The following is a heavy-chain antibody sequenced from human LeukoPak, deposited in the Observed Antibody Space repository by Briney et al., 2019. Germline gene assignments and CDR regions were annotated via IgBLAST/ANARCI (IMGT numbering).Heavy chain of an antibody. Sequence: SVKVSCKAPGGTFSSYAISWVRQAPGQGLEWMGRIIPIFGTANYAQKFQGRVTITTDESTSTAYMELSSLRSEDTAVYYCARGWNDADLPYYYYYMDVWGKGTTVTVSS. CDR1: GGTFSSYA. V-gene: IGHV1-69*05. CDR2: IIPIFGTA. D-gene: IGHD1-1*01. J-gene: IGHJ6*03. CDR3: ARGWNDADLPYYYYYMDV.